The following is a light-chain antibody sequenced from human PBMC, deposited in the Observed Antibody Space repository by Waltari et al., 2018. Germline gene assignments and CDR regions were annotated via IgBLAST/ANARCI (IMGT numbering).Light chain of an antibody. CDR3: QQSHSNPFT. CDR2: AAS. V-gene: IGKV1-39*01. J-gene: IGKJ3*01. CDR1: QIITIY. Sequence: DIQMTQSPSSLSASVGDRVTITCRASQIITIYLNWYQQKPGKAPKLLIYAASSLQSGVPSRFSGSGSGTDFTLTISSLQPEDFATYYCQQSHSNPFTFGPGTKVDIK.